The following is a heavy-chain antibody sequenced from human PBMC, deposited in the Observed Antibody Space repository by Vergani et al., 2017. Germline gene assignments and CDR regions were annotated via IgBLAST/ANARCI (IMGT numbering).Heavy chain of an antibody. V-gene: IGHV3-21*01. Sequence: EVQLVESGGGLVKPGGSLRLSCAASGFTFSSYSMNWVRQAPGKGLEWVSSISSSSSYIYYADSVKGRFTISRDNAQNSLYLQMNSLRAEDTAVYYCARERPGDGYTVGHYYYGMDVWGQGTTVTVSS. D-gene: IGHD5-24*01. CDR1: GFTFSSYS. CDR3: ARERPGDGYTVGHYYYGMDV. CDR2: ISSSSSYI. J-gene: IGHJ6*02.